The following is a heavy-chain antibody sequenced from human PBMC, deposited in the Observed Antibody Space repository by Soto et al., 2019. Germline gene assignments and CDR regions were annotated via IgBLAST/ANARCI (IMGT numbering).Heavy chain of an antibody. D-gene: IGHD3-3*01. Sequence: QVQLVESGGGVVQPGRSLRLSCAASGFTFSAFGMHWVRQAPGKGLEWVAVISNDGNSEHYADSVKGRFTISRDNSKNTFYLQMNSLSVEDTAVYYCAKTITTVGVSSTGRRALLDNWGQGILVSVSS. CDR2: ISNDGNSE. CDR1: GFTFSAFG. J-gene: IGHJ4*02. CDR3: AKTITTVGVSSTGRRALLDN. V-gene: IGHV3-30*18.